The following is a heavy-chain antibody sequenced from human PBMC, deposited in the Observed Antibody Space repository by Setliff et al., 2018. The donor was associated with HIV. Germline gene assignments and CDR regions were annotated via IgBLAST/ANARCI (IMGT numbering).Heavy chain of an antibody. CDR3: ARGRTQWPNYNYFDP. Sequence: SETLSLTCPVSGGSISSGSYYWSWIRQPAGKRLEWIGRIYSTGSTNYNPSLKSRVTISVDTSKSQFSLKLSSMTAADTAVYYCARGRTQWPNYNYFDPWGLGTLVTVSS. V-gene: IGHV4-61*02. CDR1: GGSISSGSYY. D-gene: IGHD6-19*01. J-gene: IGHJ5*02. CDR2: IYSTGST.